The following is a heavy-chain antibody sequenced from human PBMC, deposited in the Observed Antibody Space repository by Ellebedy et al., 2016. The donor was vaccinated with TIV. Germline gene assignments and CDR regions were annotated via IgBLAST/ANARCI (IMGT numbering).Heavy chain of an antibody. CDR3: ARGTSYLTVVDSDKNVWFDS. CDR1: GYTFTGYY. Sequence: ASVKVSXXASGYTFTGYYMHWVRQAPGQGLEWMGIINPSSGVTGSAQNLLGRVTMTRDASTVYLQLSSLRSDDTAVYYCARGTSYLTVVDSDKNVWFDSWGQGTLVTVSS. J-gene: IGHJ5*01. D-gene: IGHD3-22*01. CDR2: INPSSGVT. V-gene: IGHV1-46*01.